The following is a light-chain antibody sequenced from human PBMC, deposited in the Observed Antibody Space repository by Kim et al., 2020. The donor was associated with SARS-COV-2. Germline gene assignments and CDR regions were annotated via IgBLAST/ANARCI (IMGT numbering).Light chain of an antibody. V-gene: IGLV1-47*01. Sequence: QSVLTQTPSVSGTLGQRVTMSCIGSSSNIGINYVFWYQKLPGMAPKLLIYRNNERPSGVPDRFSGGKTGASAALAISGLRSDDEGDYYCAGWDVSLSGVVFGGGTQLTVL. CDR1: SSNIGINY. CDR3: AGWDVSLSGVV. J-gene: IGLJ2*01. CDR2: RNN.